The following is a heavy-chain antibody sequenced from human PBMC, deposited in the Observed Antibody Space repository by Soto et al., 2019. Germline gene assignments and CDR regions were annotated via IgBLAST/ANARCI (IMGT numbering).Heavy chain of an antibody. CDR1: GYTFTSYD. D-gene: IGHD2-8*02. CDR3: ARGGVGFTYYYAMDV. Sequence: QVQLVQSGAEMKKPGASVKVSCKASGYTFTSYDMHWVRQAPGQGLEWMGIINPSGGSTSYAQKSQGRVPMTGDTSTSKVYRGLSSLRSEDTAVYYCARGGVGFTYYYAMDVGGQGTTVPVSS. V-gene: IGHV1-46*01. CDR2: INPSGGST. J-gene: IGHJ6*02.